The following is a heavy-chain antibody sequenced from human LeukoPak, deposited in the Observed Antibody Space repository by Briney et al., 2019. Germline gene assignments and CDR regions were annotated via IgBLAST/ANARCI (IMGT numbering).Heavy chain of an antibody. D-gene: IGHD6-6*01. V-gene: IGHV3-21*01. CDR2: ITSSSSYI. CDR1: GFTFSTYN. CDR3: ARESFTARWD. Sequence: GGSLRLSCAASGFTFSTYNMNWVRQAPGKGLEWVSSITSSSSYIYYADLVKGRFTISRDNAKNSLYLQMNSLRAEDTAVYYCARESFTARWDWGQGTLVTVSS. J-gene: IGHJ4*02.